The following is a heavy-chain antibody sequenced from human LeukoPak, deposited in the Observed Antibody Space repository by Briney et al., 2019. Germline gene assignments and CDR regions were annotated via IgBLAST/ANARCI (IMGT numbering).Heavy chain of an antibody. D-gene: IGHD3/OR15-3a*01. CDR2: ISGSGGNT. CDR1: KVTFSDYA. V-gene: IGHV3-23*01. CDR3: AKGTGINHYHWIDP. J-gene: IGHJ5*02. Sequence: GGSLRLSCAASKVTFSDYAMNWVRQAPGKGLEWVSGISGSGGNTYYADSVKGRFTISRDNSKNTLYLQMNGLRAEDTALYYCAKGTGINHYHWIDPWGQGTQVTVSS.